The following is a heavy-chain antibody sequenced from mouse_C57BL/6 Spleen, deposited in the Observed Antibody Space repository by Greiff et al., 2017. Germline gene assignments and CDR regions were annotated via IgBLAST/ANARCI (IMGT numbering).Heavy chain of an antibody. CDR2: IDPSDSET. D-gene: IGHD1-1*01. CDR3: ARGAYGSSYWYFDV. Sequence: QVHVKQPGAELVRPGSSVKLSCKASGYTFTSYWMHWVKQRPIQGLEWIGNIDPSDSETHYNQKFKDKATLTVDKSSSTAYMQLSSLTSEDSAVYYCARGAYGSSYWYFDVWGTGTTVTVSS. J-gene: IGHJ1*03. V-gene: IGHV1-52*01. CDR1: GYTFTSYW.